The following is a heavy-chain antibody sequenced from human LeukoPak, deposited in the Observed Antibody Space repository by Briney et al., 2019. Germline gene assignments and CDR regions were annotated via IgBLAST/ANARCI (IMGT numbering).Heavy chain of an antibody. CDR3: AGGPSGGNGFSY. Sequence: PGGSLRLSCAASGFTFSSYWMSWVRQAPGKGLEWVANIKQNGSERYYVDSVKGRSTTSRDHAKNSLYLRMNSLRAVDAAVYYWAGGPSGGNGFSYWGLGTLVTVSS. V-gene: IGHV3-7*04. D-gene: IGHD2-15*01. CDR2: IKQNGSER. J-gene: IGHJ4*02. CDR1: GFTFSSYW.